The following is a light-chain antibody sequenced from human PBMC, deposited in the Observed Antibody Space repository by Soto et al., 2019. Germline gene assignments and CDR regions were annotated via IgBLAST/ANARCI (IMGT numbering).Light chain of an antibody. CDR2: AAS. V-gene: IGKV1-8*01. CDR3: RQYYSYPRT. Sequence: AIRMTQSPSSFSASTGDRVTITCRASQGISSYLAWYQQKPGKAPKLLIYAASILQSGVPSRFSGSGPGTDFTLTIGCLQSEDFATYYCRQYYSYPRTFGQGTKLEIK. CDR1: QGISSY. J-gene: IGKJ2*01.